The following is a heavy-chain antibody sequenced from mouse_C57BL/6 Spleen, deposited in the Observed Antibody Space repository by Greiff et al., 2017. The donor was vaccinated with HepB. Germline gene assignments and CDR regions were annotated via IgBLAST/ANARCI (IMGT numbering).Heavy chain of an antibody. D-gene: IGHD3-2*02. CDR3: ARDLGSSGPHAFDY. J-gene: IGHJ2*01. CDR1: GFTFSSYA. Sequence: EVQLEESGGGLVKPGGSLKLSCAASGFTFSSYAMSWVRQTPEKSLEWVATISDGGSYTYYPDNVKGRFTIARDNAKNNLYLQMSHLKSEDTAMYYCARDLGSSGPHAFDYWGQGTPLTVSS. V-gene: IGHV5-4*01. CDR2: ISDGGSYT.